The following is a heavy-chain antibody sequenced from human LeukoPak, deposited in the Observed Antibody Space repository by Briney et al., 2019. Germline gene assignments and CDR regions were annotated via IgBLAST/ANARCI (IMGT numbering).Heavy chain of an antibody. V-gene: IGHV6-1*01. CDR1: GDSVSSNSAA. CDR2: TYYRSKWYN. Sequence: SQTLSLTCAISGDSVSSNSAAWNWIRQSPSRGLEWLGRTYYRSKWYNDYAVSVKSRITINPDTSKNQFSLQLNSVTPEDTAVYYCAREDPPYYYDSSGYHDAFDIWGQGTMVTVSS. D-gene: IGHD3-22*01. J-gene: IGHJ3*02. CDR3: AREDPPYYYDSSGYHDAFDI.